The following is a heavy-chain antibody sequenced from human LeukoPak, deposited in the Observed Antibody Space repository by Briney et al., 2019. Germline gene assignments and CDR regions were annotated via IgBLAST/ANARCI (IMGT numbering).Heavy chain of an antibody. CDR2: ISYDGSNK. CDR1: GFTFSSYG. J-gene: IGHJ6*02. V-gene: IGHV3-30*18. D-gene: IGHD6-19*01. CDR3: AKVAGSSGWYGMDV. Sequence: PGGSLRLSCAASGFTFSSYGMHWVRQAPGKGLEWVAVISYDGSNKYYADSVKGRFTISRDNSKNTLYLQMNSLRAEDTAVYYCAKVAGSSGWYGMDVWGQGTTVTVSS.